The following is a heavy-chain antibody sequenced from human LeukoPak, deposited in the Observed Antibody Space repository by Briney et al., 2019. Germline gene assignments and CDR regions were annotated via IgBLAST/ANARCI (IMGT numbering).Heavy chain of an antibody. CDR1: GDSISSNPFF. J-gene: IGHJ5*02. V-gene: IGHV4-39*01. Sequence: SETLSLTCTVSGDSISSNPFFWAWIRQTPGKGLQWIGGMFYSGRTYYNPSLESRVTISILTSKNQLSLKLRSVTAADTAVYYCARQGSSPNWFDPWGRGALVTVSS. D-gene: IGHD3-10*01. CDR2: MFYSGRT. CDR3: ARQGSSPNWFDP.